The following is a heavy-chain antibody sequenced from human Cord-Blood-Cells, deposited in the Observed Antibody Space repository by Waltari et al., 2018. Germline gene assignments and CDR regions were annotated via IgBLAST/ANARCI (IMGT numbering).Heavy chain of an antibody. Sequence: QMQLVQSGPEVKKPGTSVKVSCKASGFTFTSSAVHWVRQARGQRLEWIGWIVVGSGNTNYAQKFQERVTITRDMSTSTAYMELSSLRSEDTAVYYCAAGGYSSSPFDYWGQGTLVTVSS. D-gene: IGHD6-6*01. V-gene: IGHV1-58*01. CDR2: IVVGSGNT. CDR3: AAGGYSSSPFDY. J-gene: IGHJ4*02. CDR1: GFTFTSSA.